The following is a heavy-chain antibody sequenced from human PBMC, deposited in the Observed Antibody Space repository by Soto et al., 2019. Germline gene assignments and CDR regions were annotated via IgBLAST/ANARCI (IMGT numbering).Heavy chain of an antibody. V-gene: IGHV3-7*03. CDR2: IKQDGSEK. D-gene: IGHD2-2*02. CDR1: GFTFSNSW. Sequence: GGSLRLSCAASGFTFSNSWMSWVRQAPGKGLEWVANIKQDGSEKYYVDSVKGRFTISRDNAKNSLYLQMNSLRAEDTAVYYCARGIVVVPAAIFLDVWGQGTTVTVSS. CDR3: ARGIVVVPAAIFLDV. J-gene: IGHJ6*02.